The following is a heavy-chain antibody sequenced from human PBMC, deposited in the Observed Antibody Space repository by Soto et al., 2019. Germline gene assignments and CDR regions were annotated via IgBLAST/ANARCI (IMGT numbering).Heavy chain of an antibody. Sequence: EVQLVESGGGSVQTGGSLRISCAASGFTFGSYWMDWVRHTPGKGLVWVSRINGDGSRTTYADSVMGRFTIYRDNSQNTLFLQMNSLREDDTAVYYCSRETLWFGESLKSGGRGTLVTVSS. D-gene: IGHD3-10*01. V-gene: IGHV3-74*01. CDR1: GFTFGSYW. CDR2: INGDGSRT. CDR3: SRETLWFGESLKS. J-gene: IGHJ4*02.